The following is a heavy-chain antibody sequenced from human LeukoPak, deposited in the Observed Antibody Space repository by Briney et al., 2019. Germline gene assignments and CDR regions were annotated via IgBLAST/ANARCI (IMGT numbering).Heavy chain of an antibody. CDR1: GYTFTSYD. D-gene: IGHD3-3*01. V-gene: IGHV1-8*01. CDR2: MNPNSGNT. J-gene: IGHJ6*03. CDR3: ARAQPPVEGYYMDV. Sequence: GASVKVSCKASGYTFTSYDINWVRQATGQGLEWMGWMNPNSGNTGYAQKFQGRVTMTRNTSISTAYMELSSLRSEDTAVYYCARAQPPVEGYYMDVWGKGTTVTVSS.